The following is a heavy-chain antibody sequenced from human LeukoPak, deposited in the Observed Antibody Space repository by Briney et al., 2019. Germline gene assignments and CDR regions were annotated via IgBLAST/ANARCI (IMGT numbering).Heavy chain of an antibody. J-gene: IGHJ5*02. V-gene: IGHV3-7*01. CDR1: GFTLRTYW. D-gene: IGHD4-23*01. CDR2: INPDGSDK. Sequence: GGSLPLSCEASGFTLRTYWMNWVRQVPAKGLTWETNINPDGSDKRYVDCVKGRFTIAKNNAANSLSLQMTSLRAEETGVYYCASWGDGGNTWGQGTLVTVSS. CDR3: ASWGDGGNT.